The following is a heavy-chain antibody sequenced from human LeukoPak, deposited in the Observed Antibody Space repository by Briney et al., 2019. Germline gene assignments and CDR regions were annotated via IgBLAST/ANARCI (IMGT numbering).Heavy chain of an antibody. V-gene: IGHV3-7*05. CDR2: IKQDGSEK. D-gene: IGHD5-18*01. CDR1: GFTFSYYW. J-gene: IGHJ5*02. Sequence: GGSLRLSCAASGFTFSYYWMGWVRQAPGKGLEWVANIKQDGSEKYYVDSLKGRFTISRDNAKNSLYLQMDSLRVEDTAVYYCASTANNWFDPWGQGTLVTVSS. CDR3: ASTANNWFDP.